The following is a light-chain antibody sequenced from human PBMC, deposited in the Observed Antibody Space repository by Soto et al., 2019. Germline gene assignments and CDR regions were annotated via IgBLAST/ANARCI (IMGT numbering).Light chain of an antibody. J-gene: IGKJ1*01. CDR3: QQYGRSRT. CDR1: QSVSSSY. CDR2: DAS. Sequence: LFTEAAGTLSLSPGEPITLSCRASQSVSSSYLAWYQQKPGQAPRFLIYDASNRATGIPDRFSGSGSGTDFTLTISRLEPEDTAVCYCQQYGRSRTFGQGTKVDIK. V-gene: IGKV3-20*01.